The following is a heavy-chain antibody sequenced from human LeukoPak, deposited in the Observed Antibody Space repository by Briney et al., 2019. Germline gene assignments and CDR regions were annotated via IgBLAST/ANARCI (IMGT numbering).Heavy chain of an antibody. D-gene: IGHD1-26*01. V-gene: IGHV3-23*01. CDR3: ARDSGSFYTFNY. J-gene: IGHJ4*02. Sequence: PGGSLRLSCAASGFTFSRYAMSWVRQAPGKGLEWVSAINNDGDNSFYADSVKGRFTISRDNAKNSLYLQMNSLRDEDTAVYYCARDSGSFYTFNYWGQGTLVTVSS. CDR1: GFTFSRYA. CDR2: INNDGDNS.